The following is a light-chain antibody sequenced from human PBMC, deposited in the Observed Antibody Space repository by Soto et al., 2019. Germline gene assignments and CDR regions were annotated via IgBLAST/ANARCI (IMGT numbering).Light chain of an antibody. V-gene: IGKV3-20*01. J-gene: IGKJ3*01. Sequence: EIVLTQSPGTLSLSPGERATLSCRASQSVSSSYLAWYQQKPGQAPRLLIYGASSRATGIPDRFSGSGSRIDFTITISRLEPEDFAVYYCQQYGSSRGFTFGPGTKVDIK. CDR3: QQYGSSRGFT. CDR1: QSVSSSY. CDR2: GAS.